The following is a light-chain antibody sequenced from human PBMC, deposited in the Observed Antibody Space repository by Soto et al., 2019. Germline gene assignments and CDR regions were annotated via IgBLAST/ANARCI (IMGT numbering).Light chain of an antibody. J-gene: IGKJ5*01. V-gene: IGKV3-20*01. CDR1: QSVSSNY. CDR3: QQYGSSHT. Sequence: ESVLAQSPGTLSLSPGERATRSCRASQSVSSNYFAWYQQRPGQAPRLLIYGISSRAIGIPDRFSGSVSGSDFILTINRLEPEDFAVYYCQQYGSSHTFGQGTRLEIK. CDR2: GIS.